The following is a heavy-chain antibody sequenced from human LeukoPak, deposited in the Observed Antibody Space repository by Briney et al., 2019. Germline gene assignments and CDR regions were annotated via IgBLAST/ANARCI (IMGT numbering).Heavy chain of an antibody. CDR2: IIPILGIA. J-gene: IGHJ4*02. V-gene: IGHV1-69*04. Sequence: GASVKVSCKASGYTFTSYGISWVRQAPGQGLEWMGRIIPILGIANYAQKFQGRVTITADKSTSTAYMELSSLRSEDTAVYYCARDKVSDGYSYGFDYWGQGTLVTVSS. D-gene: IGHD5-18*01. CDR3: ARDKVSDGYSYGFDY. CDR1: GYTFTSYG.